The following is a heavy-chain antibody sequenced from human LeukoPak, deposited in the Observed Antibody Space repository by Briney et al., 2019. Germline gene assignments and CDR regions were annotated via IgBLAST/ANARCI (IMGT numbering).Heavy chain of an antibody. CDR2: IYSGGST. CDR3: AREGPMLRGVIGGKIDY. V-gene: IGHV3-53*01. CDR1: GFTVSSNY. J-gene: IGHJ4*02. Sequence: GGSLRLSCAASGFTVSSNYMTWVRQAPGKGLKWVSVIYSGGSTYYADSVKGRFTISRDNAKNSLYLQMNSLRADDTAVYYCAREGPMLRGVIGGKIDYWGQGTVVTVSS. D-gene: IGHD3-10*01.